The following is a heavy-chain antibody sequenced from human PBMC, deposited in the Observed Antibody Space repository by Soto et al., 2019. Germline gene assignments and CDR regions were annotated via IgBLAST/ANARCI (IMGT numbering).Heavy chain of an antibody. CDR2: INQDGSEK. J-gene: IGHJ3*01. Sequence: GGSLRLSCAASGFTFSSFWITWVRQAPGKGLEWVANINQDGSEKHYVDSVKGRFTLSRDNAENSVYLQMNSLRADDTAVYYCTTDWGSGTHYARAFDVWGQGTMVTVSS. D-gene: IGHD3-16*01. V-gene: IGHV3-7*01. CDR3: TTDWGSGTHYARAFDV. CDR1: GFTFSSFW.